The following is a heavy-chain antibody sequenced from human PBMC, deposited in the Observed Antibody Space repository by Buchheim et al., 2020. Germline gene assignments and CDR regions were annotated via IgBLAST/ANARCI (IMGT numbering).Heavy chain of an antibody. D-gene: IGHD3-3*01. V-gene: IGHV4-30-2*01. J-gene: IGHJ4*02. Sequence: QLQLQESGSGLVKPSQTLSLTCAVSGGSISSGGYSWSWIRQPPGKGLEWIGYIYHSGSTYYNPSLKSRVTISVHRSKNQFSLRLSSVTAADTAVYYCTRAVSDFWGALGAFDYWGQGTL. CDR3: TRAVSDFWGALGAFDY. CDR2: IYHSGST. CDR1: GGSISSGGYS.